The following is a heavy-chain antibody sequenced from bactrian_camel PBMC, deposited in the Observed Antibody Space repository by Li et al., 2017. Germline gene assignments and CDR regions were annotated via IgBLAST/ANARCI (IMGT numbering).Heavy chain of an antibody. CDR2: IDGDGTT. V-gene: IGHV3S9*01. Sequence: HVQLVESGGGSVQSGGSLRLSCVHSGGTGSSYCMVWFRQVPGKKREGVAAIDGDGTTYYADSVMSRFTVSRDNNNKNIMYLQMNDLRPEDTAVYYCSADSHQNYCLHQGTQVTVS. CDR1: GGTGSSYC. D-gene: IGHD1*01. J-gene: IGHJ4*01.